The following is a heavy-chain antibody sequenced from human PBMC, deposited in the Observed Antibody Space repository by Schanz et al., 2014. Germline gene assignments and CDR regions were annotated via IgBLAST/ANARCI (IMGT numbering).Heavy chain of an antibody. CDR3: ARGGGPEDVFDI. V-gene: IGHV1-2*04. CDR1: GYTFSYSY. J-gene: IGHJ3*02. Sequence: QEQLVQSGAEVRKPGASVKVSCKASGYTFSYSYVHWVRQAPGQGLEWMGWINPDSGDTNFAQKFQGWVTMTRDKSITTAYMELSRLKFDDTAVYYCARGGGPEDVFDIWGQGTILTVSS. CDR2: INPDSGDT. D-gene: IGHD5-12*01.